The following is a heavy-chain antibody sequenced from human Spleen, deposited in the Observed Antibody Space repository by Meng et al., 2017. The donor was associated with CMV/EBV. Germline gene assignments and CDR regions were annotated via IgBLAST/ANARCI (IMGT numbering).Heavy chain of an antibody. CDR3: ARDYTFMAAAVDV. J-gene: IGHJ6*02. Sequence: GGSLRLSCEASGFTFNNHAFHWVRQAPGKGLEWVAQISYDGTKKFYADSVKGRFTISRDDSKNTLYLYINSLRIEDTAVLHCARDYTFMAAAVDVWGQGTAVTVSS. CDR2: ISYDGTKK. D-gene: IGHD3-3*02. V-gene: IGHV3-30*03. CDR1: GFTFNNHA.